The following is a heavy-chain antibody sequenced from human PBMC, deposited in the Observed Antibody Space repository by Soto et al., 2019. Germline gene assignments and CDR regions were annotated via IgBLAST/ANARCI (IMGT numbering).Heavy chain of an antibody. V-gene: IGHV1-69*05. CDR1: GGTFSRYA. CDR2: IIPIFGTA. CDR3: ARAIVGPTTTGWFDS. J-gene: IGHJ5*01. Sequence: SVKVSCKASGGTFSRYAISWVRQAPGQGLEWMGGIIPIFGTANYAQKFQGSVTITTDKSTSTAYMELSSLRSDDTAMYYCARAIVGPTTTGWFDSWGQGTLVTVSS. D-gene: IGHD1-26*01.